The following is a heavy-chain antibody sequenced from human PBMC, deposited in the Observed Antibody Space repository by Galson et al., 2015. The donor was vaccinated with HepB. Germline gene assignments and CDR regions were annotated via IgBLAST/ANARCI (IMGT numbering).Heavy chain of an antibody. CDR3: ARDQAYYDYWSGYVVYGMDV. D-gene: IGHD3-3*01. CDR1: GFTFSNYA. V-gene: IGHV3-30-3*01. Sequence: SLRLSCAASGFTFSNYAMHWVRQAPGKGLEWLATISYDGSNKYYAHSVKGRFTMSRDNSKNTLYLQMNSLRAEDTAVYYCARDQAYYDYWSGYVVYGMDVWGQGTTVTVSS. CDR2: ISYDGSNK. J-gene: IGHJ6*02.